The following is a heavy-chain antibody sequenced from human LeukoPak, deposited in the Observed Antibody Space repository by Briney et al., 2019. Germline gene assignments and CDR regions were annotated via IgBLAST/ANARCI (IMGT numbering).Heavy chain of an antibody. V-gene: IGHV4-34*01. CDR1: GGTFSGYY. Sequence: SETLLLTCAVYGGTFSGYYWSWIRQPPGKGLEWIGGINHSGSTNYNPSLKSRVTISVDTSKNQFSLKLSSVTAADTAVYYCARYHIIVVVPAAILSSWFDPWGQGTLVTVSS. D-gene: IGHD2-2*01. CDR3: ARYHIIVVVPAAILSSWFDP. J-gene: IGHJ5*02. CDR2: INHSGST.